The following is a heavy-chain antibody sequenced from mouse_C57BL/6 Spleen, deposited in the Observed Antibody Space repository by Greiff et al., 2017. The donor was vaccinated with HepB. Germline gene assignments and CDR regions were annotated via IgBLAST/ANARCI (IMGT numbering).Heavy chain of an antibody. CDR2: ISDGGSYT. V-gene: IGHV5-4*03. D-gene: IGHD2-1*01. CDR1: GFTFSSYA. CDR3: ARAGNNAWFAY. J-gene: IGHJ3*01. Sequence: VKLMESGGGLVKPGGSLKLSCAASGFTFSSYAMSWVRQTPEKRLEWVATISDGGSYTYYPDNVKGRFTISRDNAKNNLYLQMSHLKSEDTAMYYCARAGNNAWFAYWGQGTLVTVSA.